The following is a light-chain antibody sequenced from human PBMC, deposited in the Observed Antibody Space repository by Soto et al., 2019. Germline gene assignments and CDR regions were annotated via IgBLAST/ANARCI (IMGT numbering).Light chain of an antibody. J-gene: IGKJ4*01. CDR2: GAS. V-gene: IGKV3-15*01. CDR1: QSVTSN. Sequence: EIVMTQSPVTLSVSPGERATLSCRASQSVTSNLAWYQQKPGQAPRLLIYGASSRAAGIPARFSGSGSGTEFTLTISILQSEDFAVYYCQQYNNWLTFGGGTKVEIK. CDR3: QQYNNWLT.